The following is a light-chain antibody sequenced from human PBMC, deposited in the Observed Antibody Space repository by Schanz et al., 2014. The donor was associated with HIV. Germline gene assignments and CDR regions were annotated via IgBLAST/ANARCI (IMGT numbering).Light chain of an antibody. J-gene: IGLJ2*01. Sequence: QSALTQPASVSGTPGQSITISCTGSSSDVGGYNYVSWYQQHPDKAPKLMIYDVSDRPSGVSNRFSGSKSGNTASLTISGLHAEDEADYSCSSYTSSSLVVFGGGTKLTVL. V-gene: IGLV2-14*03. CDR1: SSDVGGYNY. CDR2: DVS. CDR3: SSYTSSSLVV.